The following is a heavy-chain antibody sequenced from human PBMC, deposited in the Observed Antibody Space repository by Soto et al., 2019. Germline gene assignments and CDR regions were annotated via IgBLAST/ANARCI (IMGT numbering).Heavy chain of an antibody. D-gene: IGHD6-19*01. CDR1: GFTLTRSA. Sequence: GGSLRLSCAGSGFTLTRSAVSWVRQAPGKGLEWVSGISAGGGGTYYADSVKGRFTISRDVAKNTVYLQMNGLRVEDTAVYYCAKDGSGWYFDSWGQGTLVTVSS. CDR2: ISAGGGGT. CDR3: AKDGSGWYFDS. V-gene: IGHV3-23*01. J-gene: IGHJ4*02.